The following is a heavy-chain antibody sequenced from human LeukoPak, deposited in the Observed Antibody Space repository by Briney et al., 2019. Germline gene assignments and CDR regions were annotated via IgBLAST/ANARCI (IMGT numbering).Heavy chain of an antibody. CDR3: AKSSGHASYYHMDV. Sequence: GGSLRLSCAASGFTFSNYWMSWVRQAPGKGLEWVANIKQDGSEKYYVDSVKGRFTISRDNAKNSLYLQMNNLRPEDMALYYCAKSSGHASYYHMDVWGKGTTVTVSS. J-gene: IGHJ6*03. CDR2: IKQDGSEK. CDR1: GFTFSNYW. D-gene: IGHD3-10*01. V-gene: IGHV3-7*03.